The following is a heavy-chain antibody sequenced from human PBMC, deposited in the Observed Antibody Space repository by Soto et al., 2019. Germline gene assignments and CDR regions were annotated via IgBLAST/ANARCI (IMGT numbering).Heavy chain of an antibody. CDR3: ARVSYDFWSGPYRPNYDYYYMDV. CDR2: INPSGGST. D-gene: IGHD3-3*01. V-gene: IGHV1-46*03. J-gene: IGHJ6*03. CDR1: GYTFTSYY. Sequence: GASVKVSCKASGYTFTSYYMHWVRQAPGQGLEWMGIINPSGGSTSYAQKFQGRVTMTRDTSTSTVYMELSSLRSEDTAVYYCARVSYDFWSGPYRPNYDYYYMDVWGKGTTVTVSS.